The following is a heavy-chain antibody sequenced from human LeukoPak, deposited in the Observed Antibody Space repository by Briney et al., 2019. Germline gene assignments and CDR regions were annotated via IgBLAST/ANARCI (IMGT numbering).Heavy chain of an antibody. CDR2: IYHSGST. J-gene: IGHJ4*02. Sequence: SSETLSLTCAASGGSISSGGYSWSWIRQPPGKGLEWIGYIYHSGSTYYNPSLKSRVTISVDRSKNQFSLKLSSVTAADTAVYYCARGFYGDYASVYFDYWGQGTLVTVSS. D-gene: IGHD4-17*01. CDR3: ARGFYGDYASVYFDY. CDR1: GGSISSGGYS. V-gene: IGHV4-30-2*01.